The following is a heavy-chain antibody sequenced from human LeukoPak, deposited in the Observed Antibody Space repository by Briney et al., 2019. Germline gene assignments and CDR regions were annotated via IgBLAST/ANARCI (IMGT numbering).Heavy chain of an antibody. CDR3: ARDLGGYSYGYYSDY. CDR2: INPNSGGT. D-gene: IGHD5-18*01. Sequence: ASVKVSCKASGYTFTGYYMHWVRQAPGQGLEWMGRINPNSGGTNYAQKLQGRVTMTTDTSTSTAYMELRSLRSDDTAVYYCARDLGGYSYGYYSDYWGQGTLVTVSS. V-gene: IGHV1-2*02. J-gene: IGHJ4*02. CDR1: GYTFTGYY.